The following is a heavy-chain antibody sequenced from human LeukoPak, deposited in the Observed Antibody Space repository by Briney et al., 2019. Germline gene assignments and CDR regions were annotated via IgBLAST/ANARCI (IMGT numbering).Heavy chain of an antibody. CDR2: IYYSGST. Sequence: SETLSLTCTASGGSISSYYWSWIRQPPGKGLEWIGYIYYSGSTNYNPSLKSRVTISVDTSKNQFSLKLSSVTAADTAVYYCARGHYYDSSGYYSVFDYWGQGTLVTVSS. D-gene: IGHD3-22*01. J-gene: IGHJ4*02. CDR3: ARGHYYDSSGYYSVFDY. CDR1: GGSISSYY. V-gene: IGHV4-59*01.